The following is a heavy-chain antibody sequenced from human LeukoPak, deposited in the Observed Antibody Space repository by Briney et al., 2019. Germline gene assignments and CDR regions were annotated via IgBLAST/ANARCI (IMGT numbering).Heavy chain of an antibody. Sequence: GGSLRLSCAGSGFIFNNYAMSWVRQAPGKGLEWVSAISGSGGSTYYADSVKGRFTISRDNSKNTLYLQMNSLRAEDTAVYYCAKDLGYYYDSSGYSWGYWGQGTLVTVSS. CDR1: GFIFNNYA. CDR2: ISGSGGST. J-gene: IGHJ4*02. V-gene: IGHV3-23*01. CDR3: AKDLGYYYDSSGYSWGY. D-gene: IGHD3-22*01.